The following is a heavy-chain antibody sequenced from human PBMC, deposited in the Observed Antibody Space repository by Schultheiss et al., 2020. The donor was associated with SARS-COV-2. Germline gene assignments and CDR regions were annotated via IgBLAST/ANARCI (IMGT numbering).Heavy chain of an antibody. CDR1: GGSISSSNW. J-gene: IGHJ4*02. CDR3: ARLRHDILTVKVRGYFDY. V-gene: IGHV4-4*02. D-gene: IGHD3-9*01. CDR2: IYHSGST. Sequence: SETLSLTCAVSGGSISSSNWWSWVRQPPGKGLEWIGEIYHSGSTNYNPSLKSRVTISVDKSKNQFSLKLSSVTAADTAVYYCARLRHDILTVKVRGYFDYWGQGTLVTVSS.